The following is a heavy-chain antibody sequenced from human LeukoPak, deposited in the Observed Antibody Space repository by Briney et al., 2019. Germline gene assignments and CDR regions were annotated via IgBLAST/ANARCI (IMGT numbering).Heavy chain of an antibody. CDR1: GYSFTSYW. V-gene: IGHV5-51*01. D-gene: IGHD2-2*02. J-gene: IGHJ4*02. CDR2: IYPGDSDT. CDR3: ARALGYCSSTSCYTTLDY. Sequence: GESLKISCKGSGYSFTSYWIGWVRQMPGKGLEWMGIIYPGDSDTRYSPSFQGQVTISVDKSISTAFLQWSSLKASDTAVYYCARALGYCSSTSCYTTLDYWGQGTLVTVSS.